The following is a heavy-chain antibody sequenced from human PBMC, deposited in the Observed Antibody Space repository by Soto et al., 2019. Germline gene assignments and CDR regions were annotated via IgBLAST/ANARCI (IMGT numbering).Heavy chain of an antibody. CDR3: ARDRTGYSNDFDY. J-gene: IGHJ4*02. V-gene: IGHV3-11*05. Sequence: QVQLVESGGGLVKPGGSLRLSCAASGFTFSDYYMTWIRQPPGKGLEWVSYISSSSSYTNYADSVKGRFTISRDNAKNSLYLQMNSLRAEDTAVYYCARDRTGYSNDFDYWGQGTLVTVSS. CDR2: ISSSSSYT. CDR1: GFTFSDYY. D-gene: IGHD6-13*01.